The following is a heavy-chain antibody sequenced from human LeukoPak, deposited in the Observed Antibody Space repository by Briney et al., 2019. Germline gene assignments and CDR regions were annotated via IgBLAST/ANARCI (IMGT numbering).Heavy chain of an antibody. CDR3: ARGRITIFGVPDAFDI. CDR2: INHSGST. V-gene: IGHV4-34*01. CDR1: GGSFSGYY. Sequence: SETLSLTCAVYGGSFSGYYWSWIRQPPGKGLEWIGEINHSGSTNYNPSLKSRVTISVDTSKSQFSLKLSSVTAADTAVYYCARGRITIFGVPDAFDIWGQGTMVTVSS. D-gene: IGHD3-3*01. J-gene: IGHJ3*02.